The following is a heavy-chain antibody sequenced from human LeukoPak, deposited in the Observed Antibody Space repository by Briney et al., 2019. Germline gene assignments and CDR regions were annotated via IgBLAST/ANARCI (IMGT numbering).Heavy chain of an antibody. Sequence: PGGSLRLSCAASGFIFSAYWMHWVRQGPGKGLVWVSHIIGDGSSTNYADSVKGRFTISRDNAKNTLYLQLNSLRAEDSGVYYCTRSGDGDCDYWGRGTLVTVSS. J-gene: IGHJ4*02. D-gene: IGHD1-26*01. V-gene: IGHV3-74*01. CDR3: TRSGDGDCDY. CDR1: GFIFSAYW. CDR2: IIGDGSST.